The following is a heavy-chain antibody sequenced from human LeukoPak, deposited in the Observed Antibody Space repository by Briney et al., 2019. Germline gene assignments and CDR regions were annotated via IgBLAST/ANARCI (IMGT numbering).Heavy chain of an antibody. J-gene: IGHJ3*02. V-gene: IGHV3-11*01. Sequence: GGSLRLSCAAPGFTFGDYYMGWIRQAPVKRLEWVSYISSSGSTMLYPDSVKGRFTISRDNAKKSLYLQLNSLRAGDTAVYYCARALHDAFDIWGQGTMVTVSS. CDR2: ISSSGSTM. CDR3: ARALHDAFDI. CDR1: GFTFGDYY.